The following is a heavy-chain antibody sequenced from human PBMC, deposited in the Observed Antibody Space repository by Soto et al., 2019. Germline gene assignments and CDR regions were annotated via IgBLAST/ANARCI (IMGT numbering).Heavy chain of an antibody. CDR1: GYTFTNYA. V-gene: IGHV1-3*05. CDR2: INAGNGNT. D-gene: IGHD5-12*01. J-gene: IGHJ4*02. Sequence: QVQLVQSGAEEKKPGASVKVSCKASGYTFTNYAMHWVRQAPGQRLEWMGWINAGNGNTKYSQKFQVRVTITRDTSASTAYMELSSLRSEDTAVYYCARVSGYSLPDYWGQGTLVTVSS. CDR3: ARVSGYSLPDY.